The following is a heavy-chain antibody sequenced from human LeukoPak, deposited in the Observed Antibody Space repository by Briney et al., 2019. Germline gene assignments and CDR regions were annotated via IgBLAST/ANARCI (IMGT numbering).Heavy chain of an antibody. CDR3: AKLAIGGGTDGDY. CDR1: GFTFSSYG. D-gene: IGHD1-1*01. V-gene: IGHV3-30*18. CDR2: ISYDGGNK. Sequence: GGSLRLSCAASGFTFSSYGMHWVRQAPGKGLEWVAVISYDGGNKYYADSVKGRFTISRDNSKNTLYLQMNSLRAEDTAVYYCAKLAIGGGTDGDYWGQGTLVTVSS. J-gene: IGHJ4*02.